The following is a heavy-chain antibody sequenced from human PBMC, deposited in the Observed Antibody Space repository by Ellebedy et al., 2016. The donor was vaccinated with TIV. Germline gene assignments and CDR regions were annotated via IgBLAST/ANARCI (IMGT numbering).Heavy chain of an antibody. Sequence: AASVKVPCKASGYTFSDYFMHWVRQAPGQGLEWMGWINLNSGGTNYAQKFRGRVSMTRDTSSSTVYMEVSRLRSDDTAVYYCTRVYYGSWTQFDYWGQGTLVTVSS. CDR2: INLNSGGT. D-gene: IGHD3-10*01. V-gene: IGHV1-2*02. CDR1: GYTFSDYF. J-gene: IGHJ4*02. CDR3: TRVYYGSWTQFDY.